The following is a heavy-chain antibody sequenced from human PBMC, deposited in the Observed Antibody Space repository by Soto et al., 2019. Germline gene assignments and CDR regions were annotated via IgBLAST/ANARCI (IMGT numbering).Heavy chain of an antibody. CDR3: ARNFLVATINYYGMDV. CDR1: GGTFSSYA. D-gene: IGHD5-12*01. Sequence: SVKVSCKASGGTFSSYAISWVRQAPGQGLEWMGGIIPIFGTANYAQKFQGRVTITADESTSTAYMELSSLRSEDTAVYYCARNFLVATINYYGMDVWGQGTTVTVSS. J-gene: IGHJ6*02. CDR2: IIPIFGTA. V-gene: IGHV1-69*13.